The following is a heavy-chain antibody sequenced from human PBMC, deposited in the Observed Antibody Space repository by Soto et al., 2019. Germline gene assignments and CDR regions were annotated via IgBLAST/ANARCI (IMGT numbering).Heavy chain of an antibody. CDR2: ISGSGGST. CDR3: AKPHCSSTSCYKGNYYYGMDV. J-gene: IGHJ6*02. V-gene: IGHV3-23*01. D-gene: IGHD2-2*02. Sequence: EVQLLESGGGLVQPGGSLRLSCAASGFTFSSYAMSWVRQAPGKGLEWVSAISGSGGSTYYADSVKGRFTISRDNSKKTLYLQMNSLRAEDTAVYYCAKPHCSSTSCYKGNYYYGMDVWGPGTTVPVSS. CDR1: GFTFSSYA.